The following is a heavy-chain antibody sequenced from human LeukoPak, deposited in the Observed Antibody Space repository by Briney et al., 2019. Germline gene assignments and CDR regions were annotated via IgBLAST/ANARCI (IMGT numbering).Heavy chain of an antibody. CDR3: ARDRGTTSRNAFDI. CDR2: IYTSGST. J-gene: IGHJ3*02. Sequence: SETLSLTCTASGGSISSYYWNWIRLPAGKGLEGIGRIYTSGSTNYNPSLKSRVTMSVDTSKNQFSLKLSSVTAADTAVYYCARDRGTTSRNAFDIWGQGTMVTVSS. D-gene: IGHD1-1*01. CDR1: GGSISSYY. V-gene: IGHV4-4*07.